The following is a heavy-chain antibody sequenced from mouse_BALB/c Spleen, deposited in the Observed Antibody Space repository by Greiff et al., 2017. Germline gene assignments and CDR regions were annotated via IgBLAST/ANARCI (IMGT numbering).Heavy chain of an antibody. CDR1: GFNIKDYY. Sequence: VQLQQSGAELVRSGASVKLSCTASGFNIKDYYMHWVKQRPEQGLEWIGWIDPENGDTEYAPKFQGKATMTADTSSNTAYLQLSLTSEDTAVYYCNVGGNFPAWFAYWGQGTLVTVSA. D-gene: IGHD2-1*01. CDR3: NVGGNFPAWFAY. CDR2: IDPENGDT. J-gene: IGHJ3*01. V-gene: IGHV14-4*02.